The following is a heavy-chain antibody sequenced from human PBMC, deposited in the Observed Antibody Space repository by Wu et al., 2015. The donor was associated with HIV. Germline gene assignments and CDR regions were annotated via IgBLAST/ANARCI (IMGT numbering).Heavy chain of an antibody. V-gene: IGHV1-69*05. CDR3: ATYPGWTGVLDAFDV. Sequence: QVQLVQSGAEVKKPGSSVRVSCKASEDTFSNYAVNWVRHAPGQGLEWMGGIIPIMGTPRYAEKFHGRLSITTDDSMSTAFMELNSLRSEDSAMYFCATYPGWTGVLDAFDVWGQGDKWSPSLQ. J-gene: IGHJ3*01. CDR2: IIPIMGTP. D-gene: IGHD6-19*01. CDR1: EDTFSNYA.